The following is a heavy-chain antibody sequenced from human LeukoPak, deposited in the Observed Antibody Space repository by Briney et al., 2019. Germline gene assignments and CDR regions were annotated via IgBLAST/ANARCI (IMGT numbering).Heavy chain of an antibody. CDR1: GGSISNYY. D-gene: IGHD5-18*01. CDR3: ARDLDFVDTVMAHHDAFDI. CDR2: IYYSGST. J-gene: IGHJ3*02. Sequence: SETLSLTCTVSGGSISNYYWSWIRQPPGKGLEWIGYIYYSGSTNYNPSLKSRVTISVDTSKDQFSLNLNSVTAADTAVYYCARDLDFVDTVMAHHDAFDIWGQGTMVTVSS. V-gene: IGHV4-59*01.